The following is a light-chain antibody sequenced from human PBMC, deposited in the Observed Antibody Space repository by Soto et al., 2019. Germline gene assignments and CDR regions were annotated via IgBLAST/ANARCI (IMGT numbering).Light chain of an antibody. J-gene: IGLJ2*01. CDR1: SSDVGGYNY. CDR2: DVT. Sequence: QSALTQPRSVSGSPGQSVTISCTGTSSDVGGYNYVSWYQQHPGKAPKLIIYDVTKRPSGVPDRFSGSKSGNTASLTISGLQAEDESDYHCCSYAGSYVLVFGGGT. CDR3: CSYAGSYVLV. V-gene: IGLV2-11*01.